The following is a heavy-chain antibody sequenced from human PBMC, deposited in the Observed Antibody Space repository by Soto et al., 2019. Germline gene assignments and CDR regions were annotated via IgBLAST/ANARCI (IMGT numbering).Heavy chain of an antibody. Sequence: HVQLVQSGTEVKKPGASVRVSCMVSGYPFTTYYIHLVRQAPGQGLEWMGWIDPRSGGTVYEQKFQGRVTMTRDTSISTVYMDLSGLTSDDTALYYCATDDYGIFPYWGQGSLVTVSS. CDR3: ATDDYGIFPY. J-gene: IGHJ4*02. CDR1: GYPFTTYY. CDR2: IDPRSGGT. D-gene: IGHD3-10*01. V-gene: IGHV1-2*02.